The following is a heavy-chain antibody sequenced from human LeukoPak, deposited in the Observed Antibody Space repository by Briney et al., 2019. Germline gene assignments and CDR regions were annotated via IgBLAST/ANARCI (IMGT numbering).Heavy chain of an antibody. J-gene: IGHJ5*02. CDR2: IYYSGST. CDR3: ARVDIVASSFDP. CDR1: GGSISSYY. V-gene: IGHV4-59*01. Sequence: SETLSLTYTVSGGSISSYYWSWIRQPPGKGLEWIGYIYYSGSTNYNPSLKSRVTISVDTPKNQFSLKLSSVTAADTAVYYCARVDIVASSFDPWGQGTLVTVSS. D-gene: IGHD5-12*01.